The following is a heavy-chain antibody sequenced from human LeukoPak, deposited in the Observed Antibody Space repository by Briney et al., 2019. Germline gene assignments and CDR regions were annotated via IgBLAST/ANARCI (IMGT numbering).Heavy chain of an antibody. V-gene: IGHV3-9*01. Sequence: GGSLRLSCAASGFTLDDYAMHWLRQPPGDSVEGVSDICWSSGRIGYADSVKGRFTISRDNAKTSMYLQMNSLRAEDTALSYCAKDAKPGDSYGPFDYWGQGTLVTVSS. CDR2: ICWSSGRI. J-gene: IGHJ4*02. D-gene: IGHD5-18*01. CDR1: GFTLDDYA. CDR3: AKDAKPGDSYGPFDY.